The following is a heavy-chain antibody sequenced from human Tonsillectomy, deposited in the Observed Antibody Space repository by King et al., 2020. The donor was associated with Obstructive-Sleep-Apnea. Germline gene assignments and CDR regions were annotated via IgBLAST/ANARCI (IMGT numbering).Heavy chain of an antibody. V-gene: IGHV5-51*01. CDR3: ARQGGYCSGGSCYLDY. CDR1: GYSFTSYW. D-gene: IGHD2-15*01. CDR2: IYPGDSDT. J-gene: IGHJ4*02. Sequence: QLVQSGAEVKKPGESLKISCKGSGYSFTSYWIGWVRQMPGKGLEWMGIIYPGDSDTRYSQSFQGQVTISADKSISTAYLQWSSLKASDTAIYYCARQGGYCSGGSCYLDYWGQGTLVTVSS.